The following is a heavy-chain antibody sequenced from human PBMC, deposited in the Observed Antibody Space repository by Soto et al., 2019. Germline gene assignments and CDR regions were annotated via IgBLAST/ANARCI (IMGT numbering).Heavy chain of an antibody. CDR2: ISSSGGSA. J-gene: IGHJ4*02. V-gene: IGHV3-23*01. Sequence: GSLRLSCAASGFTFSDAWINWVRQAPGKGLEWVSAISSSGGSADYADSVEGRFTISRDNSRNTLYLQMNSLRAEDTAVYYCAKDARSGWNFDYWGQGTLVTVSS. CDR1: GFTFSDAW. CDR3: AKDARSGWNFDY. D-gene: IGHD6-19*01.